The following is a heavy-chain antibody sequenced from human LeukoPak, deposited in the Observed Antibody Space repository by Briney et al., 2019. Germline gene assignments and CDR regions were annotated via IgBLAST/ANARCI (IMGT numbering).Heavy chain of an antibody. CDR1: GYTFTSYD. D-gene: IGHD2-2*03. CDR3: ARGVGYCSSTSCFYNWFDP. J-gene: IGHJ5*02. CDR2: MNPNSGNT. Sequence: GASVTVSCKASGYTFTSYDINWVRQATGQGLEWMGWMNPNSGNTGYAQKFQGRVTMTRNTSISTAYMELSSVRSEDTAVYYCARGVGYCSSTSCFYNWFDPWGQGTLVTVSS. V-gene: IGHV1-8*01.